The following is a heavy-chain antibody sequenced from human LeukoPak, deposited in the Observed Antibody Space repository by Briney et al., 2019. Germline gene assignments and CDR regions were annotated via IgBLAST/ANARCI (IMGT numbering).Heavy chain of an antibody. CDR3: AKGAPIYYFDY. Sequence: ETLSLTCTVSGGSISSYYWTWVRQAPGKGLEWVSRISGRNENTFYADSVRGRFTISRDNSKNTLYLQMNSLRAEDTAIYYCAKGAPIYYFDYWGQGILVTVSS. CDR2: ISGRNENT. V-gene: IGHV3-23*01. J-gene: IGHJ4*02. CDR1: GGSISSYY. D-gene: IGHD3-9*01.